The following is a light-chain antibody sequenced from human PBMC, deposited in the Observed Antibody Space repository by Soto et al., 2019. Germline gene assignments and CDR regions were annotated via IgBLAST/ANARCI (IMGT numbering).Light chain of an antibody. J-gene: IGKJ2*01. CDR3: QQRSNWPPNT. Sequence: EIVLTQSPATLSLSPGERATLSCRASQSVSSYLAWYQQKPGQAPRLLIYDASNRATGIPARFSGSGSGTDFTLTISSLDPEDFAVYYCQQRSNWPPNTFGQGTKLAIK. CDR2: DAS. CDR1: QSVSSY. V-gene: IGKV3-11*01.